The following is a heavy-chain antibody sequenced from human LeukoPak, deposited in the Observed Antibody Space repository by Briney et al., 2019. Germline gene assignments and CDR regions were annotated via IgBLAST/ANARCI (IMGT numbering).Heavy chain of an antibody. CDR1: GVSISSSNSY. CDR3: ARQAGSGLFILP. Sequence: SETLSLTCTVSGVSISSSNSYWGWIRQPPGKGLEWIGSIYYSGNTYYNASLKSQVSISIDTSKNQFSLRLTSVTAADTAVYYCARQAGSGLFILPGGQGTLVTVSS. V-gene: IGHV4-39*01. CDR2: IYYSGNT. J-gene: IGHJ4*02. D-gene: IGHD3/OR15-3a*01.